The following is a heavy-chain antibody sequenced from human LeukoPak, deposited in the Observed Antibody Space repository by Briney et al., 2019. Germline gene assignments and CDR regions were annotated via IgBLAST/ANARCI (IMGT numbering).Heavy chain of an antibody. J-gene: IGHJ2*01. Sequence: PGRSLRLSCAASGFTFSSYGMHWVRQAPGKGLEWVALIWYDGINKYYADSVKGRFTISRDNSNNTLYLQMNSLRAEDTAVYYCARLSATLYWYSDLWGLGTLVTVSS. CDR1: GFTFSSYG. V-gene: IGHV3-33*01. CDR2: IWYDGINK. CDR3: ARLSATLYWYSDL. D-gene: IGHD1-26*01.